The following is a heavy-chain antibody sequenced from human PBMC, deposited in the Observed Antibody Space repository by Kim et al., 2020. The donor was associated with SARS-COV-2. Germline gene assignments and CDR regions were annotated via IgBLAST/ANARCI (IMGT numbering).Heavy chain of an antibody. Sequence: GGSLRLSCAASGFTFSSYGMHWVRQAPGKGLEWVAVISYDGSNKYYADSVKGRFTISRDNSKNTLYLQMNSLRAEDTAVYYCARDLTIAAAATGDYWGQGTLVTVSS. CDR3: ARDLTIAAAATGDY. J-gene: IGHJ4*02. V-gene: IGHV3-33*05. CDR2: ISYDGSNK. CDR1: GFTFSSYG. D-gene: IGHD6-13*01.